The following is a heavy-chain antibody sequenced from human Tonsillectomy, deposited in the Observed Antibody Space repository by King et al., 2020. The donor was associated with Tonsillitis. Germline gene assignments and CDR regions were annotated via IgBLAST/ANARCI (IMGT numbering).Heavy chain of an antibody. CDR1: GFTFIDSY. V-gene: IGHV3-11*01. J-gene: IGHJ3*02. D-gene: IGHD1-7*01. Sequence: VQLVESGGGLVKPGGSLRLSCAASGFTFIDSYMSWIRQAPGKGLECVSYISSSGISIYYADSVKGRFTISRDNPKNSLYLQMNSLRAEDTAIYYCERGHRELGGPFDIWGQGTVVTVSS. CDR2: ISSSGISI. CDR3: ERGHRELGGPFDI.